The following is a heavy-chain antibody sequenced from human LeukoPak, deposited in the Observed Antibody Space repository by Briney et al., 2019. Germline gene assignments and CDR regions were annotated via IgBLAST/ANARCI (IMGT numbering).Heavy chain of an antibody. CDR3: ARDPVTETTPFYYYHYGMDV. Sequence: GASVKVSCKASGYTLTSYAMHWVRQAPGQRLEWMGWINAGNGNTKYSQKFQGRVTITRDTSASTAYMELSSLRSEDTAVYYCARDPVTETTPFYYYHYGMDVWGQGTTVTVSS. V-gene: IGHV1-3*01. D-gene: IGHD4-17*01. CDR1: GYTLTSYA. J-gene: IGHJ6*02. CDR2: INAGNGNT.